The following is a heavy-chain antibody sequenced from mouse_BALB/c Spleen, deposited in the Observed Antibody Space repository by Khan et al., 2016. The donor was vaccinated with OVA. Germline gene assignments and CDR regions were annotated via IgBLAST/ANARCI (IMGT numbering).Heavy chain of an antibody. D-gene: IGHD2-10*02. J-gene: IGHJ2*01. Sequence: EVQLVESGPGLVKPSQSLSLTCTVTGYSITSDYAWNWIRQFPGNKLEWMGYISYSGNTNYNTSLNSRISITRDTSKNQFFLQLNSVTTEDTATYYCARVYGGDFDYWGQGTTLTVSS. CDR1: GYSITSDYA. CDR3: ARVYGGDFDY. V-gene: IGHV3-2*02. CDR2: ISYSGNT.